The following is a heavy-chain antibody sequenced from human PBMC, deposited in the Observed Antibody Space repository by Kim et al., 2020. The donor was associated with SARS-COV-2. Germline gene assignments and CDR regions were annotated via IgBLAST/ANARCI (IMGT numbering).Heavy chain of an antibody. CDR3: ARVIFDQKQWLVHFLPHYYYYYGMDV. D-gene: IGHD6-19*01. CDR2: ISSSSSYI. V-gene: IGHV3-21*01. Sequence: GGSLRLSCAASGFTFSSYSMNWVRQAPGKGLEWVSSISSSSSYIYYADSVKGRFTISRDNAKNSLYLQMNSLRAEDTAVYYCARVIFDQKQWLVHFLPHYYYYYGMDVWGQGTTVTVSS. J-gene: IGHJ6*02. CDR1: GFTFSSYS.